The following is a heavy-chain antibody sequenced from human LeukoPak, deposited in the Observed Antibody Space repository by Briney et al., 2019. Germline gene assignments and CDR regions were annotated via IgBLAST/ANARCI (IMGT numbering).Heavy chain of an antibody. J-gene: IGHJ6*02. CDR2: IKQDGSEK. Sequence: GGSLRLSCAASGFTFSSYWMSWVRQAPGKGLEWVANIKQDGSEKYYVDSVKGRFTFSRDNSKNTLFLQMNSLRAEDTAIYYCARDQGDSNDYYGMDVWGQGTTVTVSS. V-gene: IGHV3-7*03. D-gene: IGHD4-11*01. CDR1: GFTFSSYW. CDR3: ARDQGDSNDYYGMDV.